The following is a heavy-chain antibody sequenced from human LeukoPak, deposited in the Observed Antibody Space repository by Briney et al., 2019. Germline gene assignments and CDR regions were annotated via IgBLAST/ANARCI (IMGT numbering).Heavy chain of an antibody. CDR3: ARDRWEMAAEI. D-gene: IGHD5-24*01. J-gene: IGHJ4*02. CDR1: GYSISSGYY. V-gene: IGHV4-38-2*02. Sequence: SETLSLTCTVSGYSISSGYYWGWIRQPPGKGLEWIGSIYYTGSTYYNPSLKSRVIMSVDTSKNQFSLKLSSVTAADTAVYYCARDRWEMAAEIWGQGTLVTVSS. CDR2: IYYTGST.